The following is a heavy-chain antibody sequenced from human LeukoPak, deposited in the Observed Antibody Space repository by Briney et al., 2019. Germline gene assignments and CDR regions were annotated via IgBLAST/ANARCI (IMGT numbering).Heavy chain of an antibody. CDR2: IYYSGST. V-gene: IGHV4-59*01. CDR3: ARGSGDYGDYGYFDY. J-gene: IGHJ4*02. Sequence: SETLSLTCSVSGDPMNGYYWSWIRQPPGKGLEWIGCIYYSGSTNYNPSLKSRVAISVDTSKNQFSLKLSSVTAADTAVYYCARGSGDYGDYGYFDYWGQGTLVTVSS. D-gene: IGHD4-17*01. CDR1: GDPMNGYY.